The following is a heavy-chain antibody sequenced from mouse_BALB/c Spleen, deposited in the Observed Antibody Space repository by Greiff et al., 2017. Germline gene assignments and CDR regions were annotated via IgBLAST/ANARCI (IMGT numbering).Heavy chain of an antibody. Sequence: DVMLVESGGGLVQPGGSLKLSCAASGFTFSSYTMSLVRQTPEKRLEWVAYISNGGGSTYYPDTVKGRFTISRDNAKNTRYLQMSSLKSEDTAMYYCARRGGYDGRYFDYWGKGTTLTVSS. CDR3: ARRGGYDGRYFDY. CDR2: ISNGGGST. D-gene: IGHD2-2*01. CDR1: GFTFSSYT. V-gene: IGHV5-12-2*01. J-gene: IGHJ2*01.